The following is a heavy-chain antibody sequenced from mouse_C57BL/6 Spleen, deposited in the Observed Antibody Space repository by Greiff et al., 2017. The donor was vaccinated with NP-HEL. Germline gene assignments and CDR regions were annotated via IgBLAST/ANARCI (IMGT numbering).Heavy chain of an antibody. CDR3: AREVYYYWYFDV. Sequence: EVQLQQSGPELVKPGASVKISCKASGYTFTDYYMNWVKQSHGKSLEWIGDINPNNGGTSYNQKFKGKATLTVDKSSSTAYMELRSLTSEDSAVYYCAREVYYYWYFDVWGTGTTVTVSS. CDR2: INPNNGGT. J-gene: IGHJ1*03. V-gene: IGHV1-26*01. CDR1: GYTFTDYY. D-gene: IGHD2-1*01.